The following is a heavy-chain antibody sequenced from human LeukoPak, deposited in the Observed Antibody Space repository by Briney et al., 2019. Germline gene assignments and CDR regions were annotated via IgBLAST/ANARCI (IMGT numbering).Heavy chain of an antibody. CDR1: GYTFTSYG. CDR3: ARFSGSSGRRFRELLLATQGYYYYMDV. J-gene: IGHJ6*03. D-gene: IGHD3-10*01. V-gene: IGHV1-18*01. Sequence: GASVKVSCKASGYTFTSYGISWVRQAPGQGLEWMGWISAYNGNTNYAQKLQGRVTMTTDTSTSTAYMELRSLRSDDTAVYYCARFSGSSGRRFRELLLATQGYYYYMDVWGKGTTVTVSS. CDR2: ISAYNGNT.